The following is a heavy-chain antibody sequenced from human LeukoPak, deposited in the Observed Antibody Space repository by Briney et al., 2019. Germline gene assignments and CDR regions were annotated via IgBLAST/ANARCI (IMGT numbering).Heavy chain of an antibody. Sequence: PGGSLKLSCAASGFTFSDYTMSWVRQAPGKGLEWVSSITPRGDYIYYADSLKGRFTISRDNSKNTLYLQMNSLRPEDTSVYYCARSPTSWYFDYWGQGTLVTVSS. CDR1: GFTFSDYT. J-gene: IGHJ4*02. V-gene: IGHV3-21*01. CDR2: ITPRGDYI. D-gene: IGHD2-2*01. CDR3: ARSPTSWYFDY.